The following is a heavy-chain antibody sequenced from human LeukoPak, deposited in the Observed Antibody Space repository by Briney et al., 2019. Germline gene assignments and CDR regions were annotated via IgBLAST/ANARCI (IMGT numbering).Heavy chain of an antibody. Sequence: SETLSLTCIVSGGSISSYFWSWIRQPPGKGLEWLGYIYDTGSTNYNPSLKSRVTISVDTSKNQFSLRLSSVTAADTAVYYCARGRGSSSWSFDYWGQGTLVTVSS. CDR1: GGSISSYF. CDR2: IYDTGST. CDR3: ARGRGSSSWSFDY. D-gene: IGHD6-13*01. J-gene: IGHJ4*02. V-gene: IGHV4-59*12.